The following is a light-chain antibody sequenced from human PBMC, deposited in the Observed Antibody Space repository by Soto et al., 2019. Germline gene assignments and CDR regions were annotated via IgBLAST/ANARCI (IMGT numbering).Light chain of an antibody. Sequence: DLQMTQSPSSLSASVGDRVTITCRASQSISSYLNGYQQKPGKAPKLLIYAASSLQSGVLSRFSGSGSGTDFSLTISSLQPEDFSTYYCQQSYSTLALTFGGGTKVEIK. V-gene: IGKV1-39*01. CDR2: AAS. CDR1: QSISSY. J-gene: IGKJ4*01. CDR3: QQSYSTLALT.